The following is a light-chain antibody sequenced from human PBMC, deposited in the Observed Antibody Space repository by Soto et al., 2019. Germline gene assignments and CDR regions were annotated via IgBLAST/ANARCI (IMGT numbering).Light chain of an antibody. J-gene: IGKJ4*01. CDR1: QISSY. Sequence: DIQMTQSPSSLSASVGDRVTITCRASQISSYLNWYQQKPGKAPKLLIYAASTSQSGVPSRFSGSGSGTEFTLTISNLQPEDFATYYCQQTYSTPLTFGGGTTVEI. CDR3: QQTYSTPLT. V-gene: IGKV1-39*01. CDR2: AAS.